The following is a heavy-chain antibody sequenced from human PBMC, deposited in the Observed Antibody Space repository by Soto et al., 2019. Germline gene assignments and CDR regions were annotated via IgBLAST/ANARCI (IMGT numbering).Heavy chain of an antibody. Sequence: GGSLRLSCAASGFTFSSSEMNWVRQAPGKGLEWVSYITSSATTKSYADSVKGRFTISGDNAKNSLFLHMSSLRAEDTAVYYCARDSPYSSGSFDYWGQGALVTVSS. CDR2: ITSSATTK. CDR1: GFTFSSSE. D-gene: IGHD6-19*01. CDR3: ARDSPYSSGSFDY. V-gene: IGHV3-48*03. J-gene: IGHJ4*02.